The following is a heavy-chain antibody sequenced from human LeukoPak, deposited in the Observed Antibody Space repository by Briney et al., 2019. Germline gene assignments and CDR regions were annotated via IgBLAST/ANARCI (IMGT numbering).Heavy chain of an antibody. Sequence: GGSLRLSCTASGFTFGDYVMSWVRQAPGKGLEWVGFIRSKAYGGTTKNAASVKGRFTISRDDSRSIAYLQMNSLKTEDTAVYYCTRRYNYDSSGYYYVRDAFDIWGQGTMVTVSS. D-gene: IGHD3-22*01. CDR3: TRRYNYDSSGYYYVRDAFDI. CDR1: GFTFGDYV. J-gene: IGHJ3*02. V-gene: IGHV3-49*04. CDR2: IRSKAYGGTT.